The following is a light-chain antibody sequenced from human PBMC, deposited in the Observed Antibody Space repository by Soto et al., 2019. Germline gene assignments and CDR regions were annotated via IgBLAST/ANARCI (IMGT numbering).Light chain of an antibody. J-gene: IGKJ1*01. V-gene: IGKV3-15*01. CDR2: GAS. Sequence: EVLMTQSPATLSVSPGERATLSCRASQSVSTNLAWYQQKPGQAPRLLVYGASTRATGVPARFSGSGSGTEFTRTINSLPSDDFAVYYCQHYNNWSPWTFGQGTKVEIK. CDR1: QSVSTN. CDR3: QHYNNWSPWT.